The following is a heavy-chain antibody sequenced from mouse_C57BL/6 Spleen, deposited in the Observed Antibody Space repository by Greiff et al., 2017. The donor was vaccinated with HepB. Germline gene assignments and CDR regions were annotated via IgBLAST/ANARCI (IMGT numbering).Heavy chain of an antibody. CDR3: AKNDGSNPYWYFDV. D-gene: IGHD1-1*01. CDR2: IWRGGST. CDR1: GFSLTSYG. V-gene: IGHV2-5*01. J-gene: IGHJ1*03. Sequence: VQLQESGPGLVQPSQSLSITCTVSGFSLTSYGVHWVRQSPGKGLEWLGVIWRGGSTDYNAAFMSRLSITKDNSKSQVFFKMNSLQADDTAIYYCAKNDGSNPYWYFDVWGTGTPVTVSS.